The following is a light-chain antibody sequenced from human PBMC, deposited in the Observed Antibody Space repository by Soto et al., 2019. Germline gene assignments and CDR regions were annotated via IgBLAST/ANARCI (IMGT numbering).Light chain of an antibody. Sequence: QSALTQPPSASGSPGQSVTISCTGTSSDVGANNYVSWYQQHPGKAPKLMIYEVTKRPSGVPDRFSGSKSGNTASLTVSGLQAEDEDDYSCSSYAGTNRVFGTGTKLTVL. CDR1: SSDVGANNY. CDR3: SSYAGTNRV. J-gene: IGLJ1*01. V-gene: IGLV2-8*01. CDR2: EVT.